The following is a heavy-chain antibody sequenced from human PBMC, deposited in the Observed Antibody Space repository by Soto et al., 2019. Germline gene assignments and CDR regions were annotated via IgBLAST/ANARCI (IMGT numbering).Heavy chain of an antibody. CDR2: ISAYNGNT. V-gene: IGHV1-18*01. CDR3: ARPLAAGDAFDI. D-gene: IGHD6-25*01. J-gene: IGHJ3*02. CDR1: GYTFTSYG. Sequence: QVQLVQSGAEVKKPGASVKVSFKASGYTFTSYGISWVRQAPGQGLAWMGWISAYNGNTNYAQKLQGRVTMTTDTTTSTAYMELRSLRSDDTAVYDWARPLAAGDAFDIWGQGTMVTVSS.